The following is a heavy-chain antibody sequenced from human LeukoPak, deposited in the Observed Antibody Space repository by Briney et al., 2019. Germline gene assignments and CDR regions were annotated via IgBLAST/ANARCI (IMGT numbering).Heavy chain of an antibody. V-gene: IGHV4-59*13. CDR1: GASISGYY. J-gene: IGHJ4*02. Sequence: SETLSLTCSVSGASISGYYWSWIRQTPAKGLEWIGYVYYTGSTNYNPSLQSRVTITVDTSNNQFSLNLRSVTAADTAVYYCARYMRDSGTYDFDYWGQGTLVTVSS. D-gene: IGHD3-3*01. CDR2: VYYTGST. CDR3: ARYMRDSGTYDFDY.